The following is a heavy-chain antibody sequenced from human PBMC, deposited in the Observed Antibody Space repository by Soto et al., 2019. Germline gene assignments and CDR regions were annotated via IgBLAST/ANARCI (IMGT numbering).Heavy chain of an antibody. V-gene: IGHV3-23*01. CDR3: AKDEAYSSSSGSYYYGMDV. CDR1: GFTFSSYA. D-gene: IGHD6-6*01. Sequence: GSLRLSCAASGFTFSSYAMSWVRQAPGKGLEWVSAISGSGGSTYYADSVKGRFTISRDNSKNTLYLQMNSLRAEDTAVYYCAKDEAYSSSSGSYYYGMDVWGQGTTVTVSS. J-gene: IGHJ6*02. CDR2: ISGSGGST.